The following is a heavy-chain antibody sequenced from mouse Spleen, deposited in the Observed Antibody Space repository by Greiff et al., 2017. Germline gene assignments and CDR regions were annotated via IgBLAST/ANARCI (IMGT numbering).Heavy chain of an antibody. D-gene: IGHD1-1*01. Sequence: QVQLKQSGPELVKPGASVKLSCKASGYTFTSYDINWVKQRPGQGLEWIGWIYPRDGSTKYNEKFKGKATLTVDTSSSTAYMELHSLTSEDSAVYFCARAYYYGSSYWYFDVWGAGTTVTVSS. CDR2: IYPRDGST. J-gene: IGHJ1*01. CDR1: GYTFTSYD. CDR3: ARAYYYGSSYWYFDV. V-gene: IGHV1-85*01.